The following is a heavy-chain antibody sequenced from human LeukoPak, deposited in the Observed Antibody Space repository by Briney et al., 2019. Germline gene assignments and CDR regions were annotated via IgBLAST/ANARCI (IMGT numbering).Heavy chain of an antibody. D-gene: IGHD6-13*01. V-gene: IGHV3-48*01. CDR2: ITGSSTSI. CDR1: GFTFSHYN. Sequence: GGSLRLSCAASGFTFSHYNMNWVRQAPGKGLEWVSYITGSSTSIYYADSVKGRFTISRDNAKNSLYLQMNSLRAEDTAVYYCAREPTYSSSWHTSCDYWGQGTLVTVSS. CDR3: AREPTYSSSWHTSCDY. J-gene: IGHJ4*02.